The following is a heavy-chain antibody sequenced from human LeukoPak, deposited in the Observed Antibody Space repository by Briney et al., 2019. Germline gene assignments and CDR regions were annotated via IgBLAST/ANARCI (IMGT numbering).Heavy chain of an antibody. Sequence: GGSLRLSCAASGFTVSNSYMSWVRQAPGKGLEWVSLIYSGGNTYYADSVKGRFTISRDNSKNTLYLQMNSLRVEDTAVYYCARGIAVAGNLGTFDYWGQGTLVTVSS. D-gene: IGHD6-19*01. CDR3: ARGIAVAGNLGTFDY. CDR2: IYSGGNT. J-gene: IGHJ4*02. V-gene: IGHV3-66*01. CDR1: GFTVSNSY.